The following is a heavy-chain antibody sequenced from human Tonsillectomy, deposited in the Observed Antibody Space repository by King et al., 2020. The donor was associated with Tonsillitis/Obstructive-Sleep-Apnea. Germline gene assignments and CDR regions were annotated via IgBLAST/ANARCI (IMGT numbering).Heavy chain of an antibody. D-gene: IGHD1-26*01. CDR1: GGSISSYY. V-gene: IGHV4-59*08. CDR2: IYYSGST. Sequence: VQLQESGPGLVKPSETLSLTCSVSGGSISSYYWSWIRQPPGKGLEWIGYIYYSGSTNYNPSLKSRVTISVDTSKNQFSLKLSSVTAADTAVYYCARRLYSGSYSQPFDYWGQGTLVTVSS. CDR3: ARRLYSGSYSQPFDY. J-gene: IGHJ4*02.